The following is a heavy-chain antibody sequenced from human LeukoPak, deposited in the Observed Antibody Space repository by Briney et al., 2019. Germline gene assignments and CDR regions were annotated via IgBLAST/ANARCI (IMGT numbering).Heavy chain of an antibody. J-gene: IGHJ5*02. CDR2: IYPGDSDT. CDR3: ARQEYCSGGSCYTWFDP. Sequence: GESLKISCKGSGYSFTSYWIGWVRQMPGKGLEWMGIIYPGDSDTRYSPSFQGQVTISADKSISTAYPQWSSLKASDTAMYYCARQEYCSGGSCYTWFDPWGQGTPVSVSS. CDR1: GYSFTSYW. V-gene: IGHV5-51*01. D-gene: IGHD2-15*01.